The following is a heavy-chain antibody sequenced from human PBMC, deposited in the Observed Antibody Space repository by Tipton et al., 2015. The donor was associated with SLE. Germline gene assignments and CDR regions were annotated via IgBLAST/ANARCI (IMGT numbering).Heavy chain of an antibody. V-gene: IGHV4-59*01. CDR3: ARALPSYDFWTGSAPTDYYYYMDV. J-gene: IGHJ6*03. CDR1: GGSLSSYY. CDR2: IYYSGST. D-gene: IGHD3/OR15-3a*01. Sequence: TLSLTCTVSGGSLSSYYWSWIRQPPGKGLEWIGYIYYSGSTNYNPSLKSRVTISVDTSKNQFSLKLSSVTAADTAVYYCARALPSYDFWTGSAPTDYYYYMDVWGKGTTVTVSS.